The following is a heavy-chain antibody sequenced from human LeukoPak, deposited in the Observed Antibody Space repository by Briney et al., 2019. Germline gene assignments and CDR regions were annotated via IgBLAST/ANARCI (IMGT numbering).Heavy chain of an antibody. CDR3: ARRRTAVAGNWFDP. CDR2: IHYSGST. V-gene: IGHV4-59*08. J-gene: IGHJ5*02. Sequence: SETLSLTCTVSGGSISSYYWSWIRQPPGKGLEWIGYIHYSGSTNYNPSLKSRVTISVDTSKNQSSLKLSSVTAADTAVYYCARRRTAVAGNWFDPWGQGTLVTVSS. CDR1: GGSISSYY. D-gene: IGHD6-13*01.